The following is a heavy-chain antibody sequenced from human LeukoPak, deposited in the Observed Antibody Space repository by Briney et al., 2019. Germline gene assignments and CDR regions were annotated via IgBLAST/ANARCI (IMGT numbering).Heavy chain of an antibody. CDR2: IYYSGST. D-gene: IGHD3-22*01. Sequence: PSETLSLTCTVSGVSITTGRYYWHWLRQLPGQGLEWIGYIYYSGSTNYNPSLKSRVTISVDTSKNQFSLKLSSVTAADTAVYYCARVTPYDSSGCHFDYWGQGTLVTVSS. CDR3: ARVTPYDSSGCHFDY. CDR1: GVSITTGRYY. J-gene: IGHJ4*02. V-gene: IGHV4-61*01.